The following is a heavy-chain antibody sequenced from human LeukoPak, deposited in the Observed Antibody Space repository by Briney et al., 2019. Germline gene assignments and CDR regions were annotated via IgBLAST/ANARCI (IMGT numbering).Heavy chain of an antibody. CDR3: ARVGSARPLSGAFDI. CDR1: GGSISSYY. D-gene: IGHD6-6*01. Sequence: SETLSLTCTVSGGSISSYYWSWIRQPAGKGLEWIGRIYTSGSTNYNPSLKSRVTMSVDTSKSQFSLKLSSVTAADTAVYYCARVGSARPLSGAFDIWGQGTMVTVSS. CDR2: IYTSGST. J-gene: IGHJ3*02. V-gene: IGHV4-4*07.